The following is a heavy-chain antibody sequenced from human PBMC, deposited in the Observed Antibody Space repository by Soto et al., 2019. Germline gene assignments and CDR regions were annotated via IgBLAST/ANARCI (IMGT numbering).Heavy chain of an antibody. J-gene: IGHJ6*02. CDR2: INHSGST. D-gene: IGHD3-10*01. CDR1: GGSFSGYY. Sequence: PSETLSLTCAVYGGSFSGYYWSWIRQPPGKGLEWIGEINHSGSTNYNPSLKSRVTISVDTSKNQFSLKLSSVTAADTAVYYCARDDYDGTGSYKKYYYYGMDVWGQGTTVTVSS. CDR3: ARDDYDGTGSYKKYYYYGMDV. V-gene: IGHV4-34*01.